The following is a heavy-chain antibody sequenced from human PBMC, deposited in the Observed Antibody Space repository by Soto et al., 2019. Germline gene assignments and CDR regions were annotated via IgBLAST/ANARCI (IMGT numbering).Heavy chain of an antibody. Sequence: KTSETLSLTCTVSGVSVSDYSYQWSWIRLPPGKGLEWIGYISHHGFNNYNPSLKSRVTISVSTSNNQFSLNLTSMTAADTAVYYCALWGSYRSFDNWGQGALVTVSS. J-gene: IGHJ4*02. CDR2: ISHHGFN. D-gene: IGHD3-16*02. CDR3: ALWGSYRSFDN. V-gene: IGHV4-61*01. CDR1: GVSVSDYSYQ.